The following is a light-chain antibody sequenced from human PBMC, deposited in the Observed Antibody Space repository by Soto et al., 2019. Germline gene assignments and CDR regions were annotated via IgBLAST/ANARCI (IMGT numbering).Light chain of an antibody. Sequence: DVQMHQSPYSVSSSVGDRVTITSRASQVISSWLAWYQQKPGKAPKLLIYAASSLRNGFPERFSGSGSGTDFTLTICIRKPDYCADYYCLQANCFVLTLVGGTKVEI. CDR1: QVISSW. V-gene: IGKV1-12*01. J-gene: IGKJ4*01. CDR3: LQANCFVLT. CDR2: AAS.